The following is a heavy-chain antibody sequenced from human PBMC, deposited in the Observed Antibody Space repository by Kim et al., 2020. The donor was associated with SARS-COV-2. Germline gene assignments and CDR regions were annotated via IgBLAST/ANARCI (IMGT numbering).Heavy chain of an antibody. CDR2: ISGSGGST. V-gene: IGHV3-23*01. J-gene: IGHJ6*02. D-gene: IGHD3-3*01. CDR3: AKDLSALRFLEWSHLYSLYGMDV. CDR1: GFTFSSYA. Sequence: GGSLRLSCAASGFTFSSYAMSWVRQAPGKGLEWVSAISGSGGSTYYADSVKGRFTISRDNSKNTLYLQMNSLRAEDTAVYYCAKDLSALRFLEWSHLYSLYGMDVWGQGTTVTVSS.